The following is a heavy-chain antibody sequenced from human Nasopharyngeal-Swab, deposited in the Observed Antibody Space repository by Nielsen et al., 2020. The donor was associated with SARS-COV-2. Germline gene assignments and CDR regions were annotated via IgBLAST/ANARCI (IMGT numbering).Heavy chain of an antibody. CDR2: IRSKAYGGTT. V-gene: IGHV3-49*03. Sequence: GESLKISCTASGFTFGDYAMSWFRQAPGKGLEWVGFIRSKAYGGTTEYAASVKGRFTISGDDSKSIAYLQMNSLKTEDTAVYYCTRVSGHWYFDLWGRGTLVTVSS. CDR1: GFTFGDYA. J-gene: IGHJ2*01. CDR3: TRVSGHWYFDL.